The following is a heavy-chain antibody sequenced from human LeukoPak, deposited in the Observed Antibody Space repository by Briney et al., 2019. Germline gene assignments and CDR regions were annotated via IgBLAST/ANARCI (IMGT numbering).Heavy chain of an antibody. CDR1: GFTFSSYA. J-gene: IGHJ4*01. D-gene: IGHD3-10*01. CDR3: AKAGLLWFGELGTGTG. CDR2: ISGSGGST. Sequence: PGGSLRLSCAASGFTFSSYAMSWVRQAPGKGLEWVSAISGSGGSTYYADSVKGRFTISRDNSKNTLYLQMNSLRAEDTAVYYCAKAGLLWFGELGTGTGWGXXTLXTVSS. V-gene: IGHV3-23*01.